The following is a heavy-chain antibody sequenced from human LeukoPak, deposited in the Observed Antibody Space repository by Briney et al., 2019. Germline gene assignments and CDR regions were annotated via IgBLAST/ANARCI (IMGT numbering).Heavy chain of an antibody. J-gene: IGHJ6*02. CDR1: GGSISSSSYY. Sequence: TETLSLTCTVTGGSISSSSYYWGCIRQPPGKGLECIGSIYYSGSTYYNPSLKSRVTISVDTSKNQFSLKLSSVTAADTAVYYCAWAEDYYYGMDVWGQGTTVTVSS. V-gene: IGHV4-39*07. CDR3: AWAEDYYYGMDV. CDR2: IYYSGST.